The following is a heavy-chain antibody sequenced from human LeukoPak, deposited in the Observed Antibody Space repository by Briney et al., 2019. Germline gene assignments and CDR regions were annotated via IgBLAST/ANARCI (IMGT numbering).Heavy chain of an antibody. V-gene: IGHV3-30*04. J-gene: IGHJ6*02. D-gene: IGHD4-17*01. Sequence: GSLRLSCAASGFTFSSYAMHWVRQAPGKGLEWVAVTAYDGSNEYYADSVKGRFTISRDNSKNTLNLQMNSLRAEDTAVYYCARDMRGDYGDYSSSDYYYGMDVWGQGTTVTVSS. CDR2: TAYDGSNE. CDR3: ARDMRGDYGDYSSSDYYYGMDV. CDR1: GFTFSSYA.